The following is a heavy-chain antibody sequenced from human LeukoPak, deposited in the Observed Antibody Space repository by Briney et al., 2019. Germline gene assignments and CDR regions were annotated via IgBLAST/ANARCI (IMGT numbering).Heavy chain of an antibody. CDR3: AREVYDSSVFYFDY. J-gene: IGHJ4*02. V-gene: IGHV6-1*01. D-gene: IGHD3-22*01. Sequence: SQTLSLTCAISGDSVSSNSAAWNWITQSPSRGVEWLGRTYYRSKWYNDYAVYVKSRITINPDTSKNQFSLQLNSVTPEDTAVYYCAREVYDSSVFYFDYWGQGTLVTVHS. CDR2: TYYRSKWYN. CDR1: GDSVSSNSAA.